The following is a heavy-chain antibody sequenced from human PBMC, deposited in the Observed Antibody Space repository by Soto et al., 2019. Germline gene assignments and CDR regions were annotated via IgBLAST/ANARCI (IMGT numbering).Heavy chain of an antibody. CDR2: IYDSGSA. Sequence: QVQLQESGPGLVKPSQTLSLTCIVSGDSISRGGYFWTWNRQHPGKGLEGIGYIYDSGSAFYNPSLKSRVTMSVDTSKNQFSLNLRSVTAADTAVFYCARGILRPNHYMDVWGKGTAVAVSS. J-gene: IGHJ6*03. CDR1: GDSISRGGYF. V-gene: IGHV4-31*03. CDR3: ARGILRPNHYMDV. D-gene: IGHD2-8*01.